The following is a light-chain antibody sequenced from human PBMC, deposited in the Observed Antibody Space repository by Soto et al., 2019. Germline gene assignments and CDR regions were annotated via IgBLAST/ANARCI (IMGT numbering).Light chain of an antibody. CDR1: SGYSSYA. CDR3: QTWGTGFWV. V-gene: IGLV4-69*01. J-gene: IGLJ3*02. CDR2: LNSDGSH. Sequence: QLVLTQSPSASASLGASFKLTCTLSSGYSSYAIAWHQQQPEKGPRYLMILNSDGSHNKGDGIPDRFSGSSSGTERYLTISSLQSEDEGDYYCQTWGTGFWVFGGGTKVTVL.